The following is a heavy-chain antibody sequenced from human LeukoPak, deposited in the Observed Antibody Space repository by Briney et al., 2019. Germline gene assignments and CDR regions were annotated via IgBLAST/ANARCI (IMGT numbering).Heavy chain of an antibody. CDR2: IYYSGST. V-gene: IGHV4-59*08. D-gene: IGHD7-27*01. J-gene: IGHJ3*02. CDR1: GGSISSYY. Sequence: SETLSLTCTVSGGSISSYYWSWIRQPPGKGLEWIGYIYYSGSTNYNPSLKSRVTISVDTSKNQFSLKLSSVTAADTAVYYCARQTWAANDAFDIWGQGTMVTVSS. CDR3: ARQTWAANDAFDI.